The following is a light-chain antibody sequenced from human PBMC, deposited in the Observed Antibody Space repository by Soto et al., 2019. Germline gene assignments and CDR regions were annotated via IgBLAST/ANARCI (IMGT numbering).Light chain of an antibody. CDR2: GNT. CDR3: QSYDSSLSGWL. CDR1: SSNIGAGYD. Sequence: QAEVTQPPSVSGAPGQRVTISCTGSSSNIGAGYDVHWYQQLPGTAPKLLVHGNTDRPSGVPDRFSGSKSGTSASLAITGLQAEDEADYYCQSYDSSLSGWLFGGGTKLTVL. J-gene: IGLJ2*01. V-gene: IGLV1-40*01.